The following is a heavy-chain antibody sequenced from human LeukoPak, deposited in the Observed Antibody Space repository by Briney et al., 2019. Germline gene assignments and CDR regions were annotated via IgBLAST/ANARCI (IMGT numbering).Heavy chain of an antibody. D-gene: IGHD1-7*01. Sequence: ASVKVSCKASGYTFTGYYMHWVRQAPGQGLEWMGWINPNSGGTNYAQKFQGRVTMTRDTSISTAYMELSRLRSDDTAVYYCARDTEVIGNWNYAADYWGQGTLVTVSS. CDR3: ARDTEVIGNWNYAADY. V-gene: IGHV1-2*02. CDR1: GYTFTGYY. CDR2: INPNSGGT. J-gene: IGHJ4*02.